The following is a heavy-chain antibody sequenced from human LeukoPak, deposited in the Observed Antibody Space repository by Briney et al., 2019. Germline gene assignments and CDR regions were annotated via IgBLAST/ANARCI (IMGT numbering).Heavy chain of an antibody. Sequence: SETLSLTCAVYGGSFSGYYWSWIRQPPGKGLEWIGEINHSGSTNYNPSLKSRVTISVDTSKNQFSLKLSSVTAADTAVYYCARHLAGYCSGGSCLFYFDYWGQGTLVTVSS. CDR2: INHSGST. CDR3: ARHLAGYCSGGSCLFYFDY. J-gene: IGHJ4*02. CDR1: GGSFSGYY. D-gene: IGHD2-15*01. V-gene: IGHV4-34*01.